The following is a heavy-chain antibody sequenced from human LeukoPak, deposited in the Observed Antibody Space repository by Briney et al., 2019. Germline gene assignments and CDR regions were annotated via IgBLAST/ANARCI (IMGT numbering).Heavy chain of an antibody. V-gene: IGHV3-23*01. Sequence: GGSLRLSCAASGFTVSGNYMSWVRQAPGKGLEWVSSISGSGGSTYYADSVKGRFTISRDNSKNTLYLQMNSLRAEDTAVYYCAKRYTGSSGYYFDYWGQGTLVTVSS. CDR3: AKRYTGSSGYYFDY. D-gene: IGHD3-22*01. CDR1: GFTVSGNY. CDR2: ISGSGGST. J-gene: IGHJ4*02.